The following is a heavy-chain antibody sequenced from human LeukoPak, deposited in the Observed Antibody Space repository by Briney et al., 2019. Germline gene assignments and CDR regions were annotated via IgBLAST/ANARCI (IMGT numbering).Heavy chain of an antibody. D-gene: IGHD3-10*01. J-gene: IGHJ4*02. V-gene: IGHV3-66*01. CDR1: GGSFSGYY. CDR3: ARVDGFGEYEYYFDY. Sequence: ETLSLTCAVYGGSFSGYYWSWIRQPPGKGLEWVSVIYSGGSTYYADSVKGRFTISRDNSKNTLYLQMNSLRAEDTAVYYCARVDGFGEYEYYFDYWGQGTLVTVSS. CDR2: IYSGGST.